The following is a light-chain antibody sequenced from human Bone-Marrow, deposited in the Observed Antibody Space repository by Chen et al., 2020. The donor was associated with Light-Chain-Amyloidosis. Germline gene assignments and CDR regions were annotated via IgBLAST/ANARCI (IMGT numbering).Light chain of an antibody. V-gene: IGLV2-14*01. CDR1: SSDVGGDNH. Sequence: QPPLTQPASVSGSPGQSITISCTGTSSDVGGDNHVSWYQQHPDKAPKLMIYEVTNRPSWVPDRFSGSKSDNTASLTISGLQTEDEADYFCSSYTITNTLVFGSGTRVTVL. J-gene: IGLJ1*01. CDR2: EVT. CDR3: SSYTITNTLV.